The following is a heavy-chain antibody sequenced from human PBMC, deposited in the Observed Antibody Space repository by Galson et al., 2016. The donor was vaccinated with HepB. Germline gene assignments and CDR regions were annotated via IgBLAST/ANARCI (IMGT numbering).Heavy chain of an antibody. CDR3: GIRLYAITVTKNFNI. Sequence: SVKVSCKASGYTFTGYYMHWVRQAPGQGLEWMGWINPNRGDTNYAQKFQGRVTLTRDTSISTAYMELSRLRSDDTAVYYCGIRLYAITVTKNFNIWGPGTMGTVSS. CDR2: INPNRGDT. V-gene: IGHV1-2*02. J-gene: IGHJ3*02. D-gene: IGHD2-8*01. CDR1: GYTFTGYY.